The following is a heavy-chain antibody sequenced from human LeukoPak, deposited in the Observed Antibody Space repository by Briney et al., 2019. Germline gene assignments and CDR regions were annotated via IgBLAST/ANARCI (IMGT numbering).Heavy chain of an antibody. CDR2: INQDGSEE. Sequence: GGSLRLSCAASGFTFSNYWMTWVRQAPGKGLEWVAHINQDGSEEHYMDSVKARFTISRDNAKNSLSLQTNSLRAEDTAVYYCVRDGGVSGYDLLDYWGRGTLVTVSS. J-gene: IGHJ4*02. V-gene: IGHV3-7*01. CDR1: GFTFSNYW. D-gene: IGHD5-12*01. CDR3: VRDGGVSGYDLLDY.